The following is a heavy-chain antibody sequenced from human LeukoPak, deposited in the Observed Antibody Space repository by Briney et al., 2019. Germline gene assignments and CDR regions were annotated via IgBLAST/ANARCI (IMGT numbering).Heavy chain of an antibody. V-gene: IGHV5-51*01. J-gene: IGHJ5*02. CDR2: XYPADSDI. D-gene: IGHD2-15*01. Sequence: GESLKISCKGSGYSINXXXIGWVRQMPGKGLEWXXXXYPADSDIRYSPSFQGQVTISADKSISTAYLQWSSLKASDTAMYYCARQEYCSGGSCYTWFDPWGQGTLVTVSS. CDR3: ARQEYCSGGSCYTWFDP. CDR1: GYSINXXX.